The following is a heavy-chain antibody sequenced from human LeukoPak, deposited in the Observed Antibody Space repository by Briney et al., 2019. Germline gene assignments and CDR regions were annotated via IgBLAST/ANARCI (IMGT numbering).Heavy chain of an antibody. CDR2: IYYSGST. Sequence: SETLSLTXTVSGGSISSYYWSWIRQPPGKGMEWIGYIYYSGSTNYNPSLKSRVTISVDTSKNQFSLKLSSVTAADTAVYYCARVGRGYYDSSGSNYPNWFDPWGQGTLVAVSS. J-gene: IGHJ5*02. CDR1: GGSISSYY. CDR3: ARVGRGYYDSSGSNYPNWFDP. D-gene: IGHD3-22*01. V-gene: IGHV4-59*01.